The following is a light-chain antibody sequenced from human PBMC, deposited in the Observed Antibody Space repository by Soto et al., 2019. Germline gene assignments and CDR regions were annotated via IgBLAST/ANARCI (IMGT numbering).Light chain of an antibody. Sequence: IGLTQSPGTLPLSPGERATLSCRASQSVSSSYLAWYQQKPGQATRLLIYGASSRATAIPDRFSGSGSGTDFTLTISRLEPEDFAVYYCQQYSRAPLTFGGGTRVEIK. CDR3: QQYSRAPLT. CDR1: QSVSSSY. CDR2: GAS. V-gene: IGKV3-20*01. J-gene: IGKJ4*01.